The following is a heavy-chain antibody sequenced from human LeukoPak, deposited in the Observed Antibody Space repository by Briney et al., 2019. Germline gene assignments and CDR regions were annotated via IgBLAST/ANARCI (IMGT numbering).Heavy chain of an antibody. CDR3: ARDGWFGDYNWFDP. Sequence: GESLRLSCAASGFTFSSYSMNWVRQAPGKGLEWVSYISSASDTIYYADSVKGRFTISRDNAKNSLYLQMNSLRAEDTAMYYCARDGWFGDYNWFDPWGQGTLVTVSS. J-gene: IGHJ5*02. V-gene: IGHV3-48*01. D-gene: IGHD3-10*01. CDR2: ISSASDTI. CDR1: GFTFSSYS.